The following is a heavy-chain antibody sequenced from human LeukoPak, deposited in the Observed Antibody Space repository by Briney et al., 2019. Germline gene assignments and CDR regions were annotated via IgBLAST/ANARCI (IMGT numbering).Heavy chain of an antibody. D-gene: IGHD6-13*01. Sequence: SSETLSLTCTVSGGSISSSSYYWGWICQPPGKGLEWIGSIYYSGSTYYNPSLKSRVTISVDTSKNQFSLKLSSVTAADTAVYYCARVGHTNWAAGLLYYYYYYMDVWGKGTTVTVSS. CDR1: GGSISSSSYY. CDR2: IYYSGST. J-gene: IGHJ6*03. V-gene: IGHV4-39*07. CDR3: ARVGHTNWAAGLLYYYYYYMDV.